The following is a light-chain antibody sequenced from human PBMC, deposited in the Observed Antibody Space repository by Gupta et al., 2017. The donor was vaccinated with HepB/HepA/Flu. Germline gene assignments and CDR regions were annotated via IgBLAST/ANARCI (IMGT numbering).Light chain of an antibody. Sequence: QSALSQPAPASGSPGLSITISCTGTSSDVGGYNYVSWYPHHPAKAPKLMIYDVSNRPSGVSNRFSGSKSGNTASLTISGLQAEDEADYYCSSYTSSSTVVFGGGTKLTVL. CDR2: DVS. J-gene: IGLJ2*01. CDR1: SSDVGGYNY. CDR3: SSYTSSSTVV. V-gene: IGLV2-14*03.